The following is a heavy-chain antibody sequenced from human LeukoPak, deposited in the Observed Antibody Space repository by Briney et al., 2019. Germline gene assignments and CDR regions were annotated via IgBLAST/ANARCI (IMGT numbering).Heavy chain of an antibody. Sequence: ASVKVSCKASGYTFTNYDINWVRQATEQGLEWMGWMNPNSGNTGYAQKFQGRVTITRNISISTAYMELSSLRSEDTAVHYCARCDYDTSVNPNWFDPWGQGTLVTVSS. D-gene: IGHD3-22*01. CDR2: MNPNSGNT. J-gene: IGHJ5*02. CDR1: GYTFTNYD. V-gene: IGHV1-8*03. CDR3: ARCDYDTSVNPNWFDP.